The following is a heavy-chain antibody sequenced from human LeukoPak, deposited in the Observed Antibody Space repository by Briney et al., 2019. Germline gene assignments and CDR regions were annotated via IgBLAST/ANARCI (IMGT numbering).Heavy chain of an antibody. CDR3: AREKVVPAAITSNWFDP. Sequence: SETLSLTCTVSGGSISSYYWSWIRQPAGKGLEWIGRIYTSGSTNYNPSLKSRVTISVDTSKNQFSLKLSSVTAADTAVYYCAREKVVPAAITSNWFDPWGQGTLVTVSS. CDR2: IYTSGST. J-gene: IGHJ5*02. V-gene: IGHV4-4*07. CDR1: GGSISSYY. D-gene: IGHD2-2*01.